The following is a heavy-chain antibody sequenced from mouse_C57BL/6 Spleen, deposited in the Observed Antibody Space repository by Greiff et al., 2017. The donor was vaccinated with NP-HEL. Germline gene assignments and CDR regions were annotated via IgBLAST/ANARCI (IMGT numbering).Heavy chain of an antibody. Sequence: EVQLVESEGGLVQPGSSMKLSCTASGFTFSDYYMAWVRQVPDKGLEWVANINYDGSSTYYLDSLKSRFIISRDNAKNILYLQMSSLKSEDTATYYCARAVYYYGTFDYWGQGTTLTVSS. V-gene: IGHV5-16*01. CDR3: ARAVYYYGTFDY. D-gene: IGHD1-1*01. CDR1: GFTFSDYY. J-gene: IGHJ2*01. CDR2: INYDGSST.